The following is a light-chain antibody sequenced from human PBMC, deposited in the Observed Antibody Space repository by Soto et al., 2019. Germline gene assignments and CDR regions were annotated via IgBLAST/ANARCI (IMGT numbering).Light chain of an antibody. Sequence: EIVMTQSPATLSVSPGERATLSCRASQSVSSNLAWYQQKPGQAPRLLFYGASTRATGIPARFSGSGSGTEFTLTISSLQSEDFAVYYCHQYDNWPRTFGQGTKVDIK. CDR3: HQYDNWPRT. CDR2: GAS. J-gene: IGKJ1*01. V-gene: IGKV3-15*01. CDR1: QSVSSN.